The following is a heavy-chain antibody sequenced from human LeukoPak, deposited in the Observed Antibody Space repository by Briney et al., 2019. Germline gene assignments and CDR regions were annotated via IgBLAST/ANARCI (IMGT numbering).Heavy chain of an antibody. V-gene: IGHV3-66*01. D-gene: IGHD6-13*01. J-gene: IGHJ5*02. CDR2: IYSGGST. CDR3: ARVIAAAGKDWFDP. CDR1: GFTFSSYS. Sequence: GGSLRLSCAASGFTFSSYSMNWVRQAPGKGLEWVSVIYSGGSTYYADSVKGRFTISRDNSKNTLYLQMNSLRAEDTAVYYCARVIAAAGKDWFDPWGQGTLVTVSS.